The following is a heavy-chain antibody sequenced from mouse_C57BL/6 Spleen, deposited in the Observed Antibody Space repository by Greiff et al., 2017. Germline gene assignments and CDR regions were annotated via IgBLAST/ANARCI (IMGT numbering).Heavy chain of an antibody. CDR3: ASTVGSYWYFDV. J-gene: IGHJ1*03. V-gene: IGHV1-4*01. Sequence: QVHVKQSGAELARPGASVKMSCKASGYTFTSYTMHWVKQRPGQGLEWIGYINPSSGYTKYNQKFKDKATLTADKSSSTAYMQLSSLTSEDSAVYYCASTVGSYWYFDVWGTGTTVTVSS. D-gene: IGHD1-1*01. CDR1: GYTFTSYT. CDR2: INPSSGYT.